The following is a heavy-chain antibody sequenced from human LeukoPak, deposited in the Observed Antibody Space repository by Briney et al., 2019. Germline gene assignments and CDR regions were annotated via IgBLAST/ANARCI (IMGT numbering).Heavy chain of an antibody. J-gene: IGHJ6*03. CDR2: IKQDGSEK. V-gene: IGHV3-7*01. CDR1: GFTFSDYY. CDR3: ARVSTNYYYMDV. D-gene: IGHD5/OR15-5a*01. Sequence: GGSLRLSCVASGFTFSDYYITWVRQPPGKGLEWVANIKQDGSEKYYVDSVKGRFTISRDNAKNSLFLQMNSLRAEDTAVYYCARVSTNYYYMDVWGKGTTVTVSS.